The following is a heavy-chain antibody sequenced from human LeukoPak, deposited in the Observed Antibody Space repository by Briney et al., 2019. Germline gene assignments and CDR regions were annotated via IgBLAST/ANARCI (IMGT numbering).Heavy chain of an antibody. CDR2: MDPTGSQK. D-gene: IGHD1-1*01. Sequence: GGSLRLSCADSQFTFNGSWMTWVRQAPGKGLEWVANMDPTGSQKRYVDSVRGRFTISKDNPGASLYRDMHSLRAEDTAIYYCAIWTSGNYWGQGTLVTVSS. CDR3: AIWTSGNY. V-gene: IGHV3-7*01. CDR1: QFTFNGSW. J-gene: IGHJ4*02.